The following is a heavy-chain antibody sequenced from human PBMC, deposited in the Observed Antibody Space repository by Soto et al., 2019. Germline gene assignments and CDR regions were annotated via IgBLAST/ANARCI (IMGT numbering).Heavy chain of an antibody. J-gene: IGHJ5*02. CDR1: GGSFSGYY. D-gene: IGHD2-15*01. Sequence: QVQLQQWGAGLLKPSETLSLTCAVYGGSFSGYYWSWIRQPPGKGLEWIGEINHSGSTNYNPSLKSRVTISVDTPKNQFSRKLSSVAAADTAVYYCASRLIVVVVAATTGLWFDPWGQGTLVTVSS. CDR3: ASRLIVVVVAATTGLWFDP. CDR2: INHSGST. V-gene: IGHV4-34*01.